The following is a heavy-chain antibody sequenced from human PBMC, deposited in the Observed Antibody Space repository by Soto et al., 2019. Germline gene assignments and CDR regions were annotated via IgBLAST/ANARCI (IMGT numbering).Heavy chain of an antibody. CDR2: IYHSGST. V-gene: IGHV4-30-4*01. D-gene: IGHD2-8*01. Sequence: SETLSLTCTVSGGSIGSDDYYWNWIRQPPGKGLEWIGYIYHSGSTYYNPSLKSRVTISVDTSKNQFSLKLSSVTAADTAVYYCAREVELMRTRYIDSWGQGTLVTVSS. CDR1: GGSIGSDDYY. J-gene: IGHJ4*02. CDR3: AREVELMRTRYIDS.